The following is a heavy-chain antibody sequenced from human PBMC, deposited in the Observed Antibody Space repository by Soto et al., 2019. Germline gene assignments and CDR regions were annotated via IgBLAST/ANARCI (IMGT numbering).Heavy chain of an antibody. CDR1: GASISSGDAY. CDR2: IFHTGTT. V-gene: IGHV4-31*11. Sequence: TLSLTCAVSGASISSGDAYWSWIRQRAGKGLEGIAYIFHTGTTYYNPPLKSPVTISLDSPKNHLSLKLPAATAAETGVYFCAREPYCTSATCFIHFDSLGQGSLVAVSS. J-gene: IGHJ4*02. CDR3: AREPYCTSATCFIHFDS. D-gene: IGHD2-2*01.